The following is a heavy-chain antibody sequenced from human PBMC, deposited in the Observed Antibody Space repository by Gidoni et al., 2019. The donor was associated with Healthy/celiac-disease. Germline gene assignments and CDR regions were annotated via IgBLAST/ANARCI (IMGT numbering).Heavy chain of an antibody. CDR2: IGTAGEK. V-gene: IGHV3-13*01. D-gene: IGHD6-13*01. CDR3: ARGYMKGSWGDGAFDI. Sequence: EVQLVESGGGLVQPGGSLRLPCAASGFTFSSYDMHWVRQATGKALGWGSVIGTAGEKYYPGAVKGRFTSSRENAKNSLYLKRNSLRAGDTAVYYCARGYMKGSWGDGAFDIWGQGTMVTVSS. CDR1: GFTFSSYD. J-gene: IGHJ3*02.